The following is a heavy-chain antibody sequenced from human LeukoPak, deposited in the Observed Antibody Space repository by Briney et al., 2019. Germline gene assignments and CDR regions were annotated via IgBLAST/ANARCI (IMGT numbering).Heavy chain of an antibody. J-gene: IGHJ4*02. CDR2: IRYDGSNK. CDR1: GFTFSSYG. CDR3: AKDPTHYRVWDYYETIGLSY. Sequence: GGSLRLSCAASGFTFSSYGMHWVRQAPGKGLEWVAFIRYDGSNKYYADSVKGRFTISRDNSKNTLNLQMNSLRAEDTAVYYCAKDPTHYRVWDYYETIGLSYWGQGTLVTASS. V-gene: IGHV3-30*02. D-gene: IGHD3-22*01.